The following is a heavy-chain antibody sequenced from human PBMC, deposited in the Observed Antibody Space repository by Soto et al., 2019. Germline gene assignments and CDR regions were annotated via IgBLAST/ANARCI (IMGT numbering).Heavy chain of an antibody. Sequence: QVQLVESGGGVVQPGRSLRLSCAASGFTFSSYAVHWVRQAPGKGLGWVAIISYDGSDKYYADSVKGRFTISRDNSKNTLYLQMNSLRAEDTAVYYCARDSYYYDTSGRSGGYFDYWGQGALVTVSS. CDR3: ARDSYYYDTSGRSGGYFDY. J-gene: IGHJ4*02. V-gene: IGHV3-30-3*01. D-gene: IGHD3-22*01. CDR1: GFTFSSYA. CDR2: ISYDGSDK.